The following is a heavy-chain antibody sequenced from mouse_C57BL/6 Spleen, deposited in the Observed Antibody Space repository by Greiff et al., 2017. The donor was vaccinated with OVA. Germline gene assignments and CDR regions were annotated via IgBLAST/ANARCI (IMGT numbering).Heavy chain of an antibody. D-gene: IGHD1-1*01. J-gene: IGHJ3*01. V-gene: IGHV1-26*01. CDR3: ARDNSGSSYVAWLAY. CDR1: GYTFTDYY. Sequence: VQLQQSGPELVKPGASVKISCKASGYTFTDYYMNWVKQSHGKSLEWIGDINPNNGGTSYNQKFKGKATLTVDKSSSTAYMELRSLTSEDSAVYYCARDNSGSSYVAWLAYWGQGTLVTVSA. CDR2: INPNNGGT.